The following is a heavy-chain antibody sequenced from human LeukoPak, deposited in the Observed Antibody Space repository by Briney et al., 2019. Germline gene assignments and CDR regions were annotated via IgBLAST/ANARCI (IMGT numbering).Heavy chain of an antibody. D-gene: IGHD6-6*01. V-gene: IGHV5-51*01. CDR3: ARPSSSAPLDAFDI. CDR2: IYPGDSDT. CDR1: GYSFTNYW. Sequence: GESLKISCKASGYSFTNYWIGWVRQMPGKGLEWMGIIYPGDSDTRKSPSFQGQVTLSADKSIATAYLQWSSLKASDTAMYYCARPSSSAPLDAFDIWGQGTVVTVTS. J-gene: IGHJ3*02.